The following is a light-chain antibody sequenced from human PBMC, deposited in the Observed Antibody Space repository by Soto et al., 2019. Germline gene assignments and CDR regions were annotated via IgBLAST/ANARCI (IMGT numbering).Light chain of an antibody. CDR1: QSVSSD. CDR2: GAS. CDR3: QQYNTWHPKMA. Sequence: VVAPSPAPPSFFPREKAPPSFRARQSVSSDLAWYQQRPGQAPRLLIYGASTRATGIPARFRGSGSGTEFRLTISSLQSEDFATYYCQQYNTWHPKMAFGRGTKVDIK. V-gene: IGKV3-15*01. J-gene: IGKJ1*01.